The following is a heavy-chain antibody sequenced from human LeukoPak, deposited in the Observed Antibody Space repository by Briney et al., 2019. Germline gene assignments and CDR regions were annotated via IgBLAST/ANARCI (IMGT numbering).Heavy chain of an antibody. CDR2: ISGGGGST. V-gene: IGHV3-23*01. D-gene: IGHD5-12*01. CDR1: GFTFGSYA. Sequence: GGSLRLSCAASGFTFGSYAMSWVRQAPGKGLEWVSDISGGGGSTYYADSVKGRFSISRDNSKNTLYLQMNSLRAEDTALYYCARDGGTNSGYDYWGQGTLVTVSS. CDR3: ARDGGTNSGYDY. J-gene: IGHJ4*02.